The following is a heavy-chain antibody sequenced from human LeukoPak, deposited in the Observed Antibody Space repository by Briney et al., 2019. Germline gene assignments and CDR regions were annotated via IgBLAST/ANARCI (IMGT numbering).Heavy chain of an antibody. D-gene: IGHD6-19*01. V-gene: IGHV3-20*04. J-gene: IGHJ4*02. CDR3: ARWLTTIGWFPANY. Sequence: SGGSLRLSCAASGFNFDDYGMSWVRQGPGKGLEWVSGMNWNGKSIVYADSVQGRFTISRDNAKNLLYLQMNSLRVEDTALYYCARWLTTIGWFPANYWGQGTLVTVSS. CDR2: MNWNGKSI. CDR1: GFNFDDYG.